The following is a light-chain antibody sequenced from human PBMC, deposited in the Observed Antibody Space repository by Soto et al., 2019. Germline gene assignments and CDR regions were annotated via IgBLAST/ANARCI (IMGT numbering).Light chain of an antibody. CDR3: AAWDDSLRGVV. CDR1: SSNIGSNY. V-gene: IGLV1-47*01. CDR2: RSN. Sequence: QSVLTQPPSESGTPGQRVTISCSGSSSNIGSNYVYWYQQLPGTAPKLLIYRSNQRPSGVPDRFSGSKSGTSASLAISGLRSEDEADYYCAAWDDSLRGVVFGGGTKVTVL. J-gene: IGLJ2*01.